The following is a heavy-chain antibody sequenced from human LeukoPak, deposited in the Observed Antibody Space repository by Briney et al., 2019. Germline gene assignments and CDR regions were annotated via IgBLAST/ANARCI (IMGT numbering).Heavy chain of an antibody. CDR3: ARESRQRLVLDYYYGMDV. J-gene: IGHJ6*02. CDR2: ISGSGGST. D-gene: IGHD6-13*01. CDR1: GFTLSNYP. V-gene: IGHV3-23*01. Sequence: GGSLRLSCAASGFTLSNYPMGWVRHAPGKGLEWVSAISGSGGSTYYADSVKGRFTISRDNSKNTLYLQMNSLRAEDTAVYYCARESRQRLVLDYYYGMDVWGQGTTVTVSS.